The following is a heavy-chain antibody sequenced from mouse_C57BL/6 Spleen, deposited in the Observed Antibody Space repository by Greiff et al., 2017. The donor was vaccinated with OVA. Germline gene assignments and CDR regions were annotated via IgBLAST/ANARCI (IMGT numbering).Heavy chain of an antibody. CDR2: ISNLAYSI. J-gene: IGHJ2*01. D-gene: IGHD1-1*01. Sequence: EVHLVESGGGLVQPGGSLKLSCAASGFTFSDYGMAWVRQAPRKGPEWVAFISNLAYSIYYADTVTGRFTISRENAKNTLYLEMSSLRSEDTAMYYCARHGTTGYFDYWGQGTTLTVSS. CDR1: GFTFSDYG. V-gene: IGHV5-15*01. CDR3: ARHGTTGYFDY.